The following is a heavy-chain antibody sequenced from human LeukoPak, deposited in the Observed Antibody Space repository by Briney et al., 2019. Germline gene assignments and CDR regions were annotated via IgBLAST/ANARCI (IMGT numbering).Heavy chain of an antibody. CDR1: GYTFSSFA. V-gene: IGHV7-4-1*02. CDR3: AREADTRYWDDWYFDL. Sequence: GASVKVSCKASGYTFSSFAISWVRQAPGQGLEWMGWINTNTARPTYGQGFTGRFVFSLDTSVSTAYLHISDLRTEDSAVYYCAREADTRYWDDWYFDLWGRGTQVKVFS. CDR2: INTNTARP. D-gene: IGHD2-8*02. J-gene: IGHJ2*01.